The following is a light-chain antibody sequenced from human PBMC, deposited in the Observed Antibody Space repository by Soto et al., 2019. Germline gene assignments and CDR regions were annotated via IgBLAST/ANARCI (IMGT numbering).Light chain of an antibody. CDR1: NIGSKS. V-gene: IGLV3-21*02. CDR3: QVWDSSSDHVV. CDR2: GDS. J-gene: IGLJ2*01. Sequence: SYELPHPPSVSVAPGQTARITCERNNIGSKSVHWYQQKPGQAPVLVVYGDSDRPSGNPERFSGSNSENTATLTITRVEAGDEADYYCQVWDSSSDHVVFGGGTKVTVL.